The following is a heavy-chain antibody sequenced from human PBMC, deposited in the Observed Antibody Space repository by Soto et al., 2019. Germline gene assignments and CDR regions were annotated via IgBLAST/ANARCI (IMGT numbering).Heavy chain of an antibody. CDR2: ITGSGDST. Sequence: GGSLRLSCAASGFTFKSYAVSWVRQAPGKGLEWVSVITGSGDSTYYADSVKGRFTISRDNSKNTLYLQMNSLRAEDTAVYYCARDGPDAFDIWGQGTMVTVSS. CDR1: GFTFKSYA. V-gene: IGHV3-23*01. J-gene: IGHJ3*02. CDR3: ARDGPDAFDI.